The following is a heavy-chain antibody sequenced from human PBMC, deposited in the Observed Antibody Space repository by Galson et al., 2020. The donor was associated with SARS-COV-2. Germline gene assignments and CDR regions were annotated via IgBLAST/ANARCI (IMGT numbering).Heavy chain of an antibody. CDR3: ARGDMGNEYFDY. Sequence: ALHGESLKISCAVSGFAFSNHWMHWVRQAPGKGLVWVSRIYSEGSSTSYADSVKGRFTISGDNAKNTLYLQMNSLRAEDTAVYYCARGDMGNEYFDYWGQGTLVTVSS. CDR2: IYSEGSST. V-gene: IGHV3-74*01. J-gene: IGHJ4*02. CDR1: GFAFSNHW. D-gene: IGHD7-27*01.